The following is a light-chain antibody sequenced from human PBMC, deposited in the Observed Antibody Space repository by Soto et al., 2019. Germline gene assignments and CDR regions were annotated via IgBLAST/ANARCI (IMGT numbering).Light chain of an antibody. CDR2: AVS. Sequence: QSALTQPASVSGSPGQSITISCSGTSSDIGSYNHVAWYQQFPGKSPKLMIYAVSDRPPGVSDRFFGSKSGNTASLTISGLQPEDEADYYCSSYRSSIIPVVFGGGTKLTVL. V-gene: IGLV2-14*03. J-gene: IGLJ2*01. CDR3: SSYRSSIIPVV. CDR1: SSDIGSYNH.